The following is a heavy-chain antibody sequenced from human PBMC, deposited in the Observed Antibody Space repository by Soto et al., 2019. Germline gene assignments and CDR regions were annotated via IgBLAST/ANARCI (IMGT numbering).Heavy chain of an antibody. D-gene: IGHD4-4*01. Sequence: ASVKVSCKASGYTFTGYYMHWVRQAPGQGLEWMGWINPNSGGTNYAQKFQGWVTMTRDTSISTAYMELSRLRSDDTAVYYCARDPHPATVDFDYWGQGTLVTVSS. CDR1: GYTFTGYY. CDR2: INPNSGGT. V-gene: IGHV1-2*04. CDR3: ARDPHPATVDFDY. J-gene: IGHJ4*02.